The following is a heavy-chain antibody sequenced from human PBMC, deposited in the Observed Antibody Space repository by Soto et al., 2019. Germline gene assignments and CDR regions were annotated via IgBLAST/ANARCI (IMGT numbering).Heavy chain of an antibody. CDR2: IQYSGDT. CDR3: VRNDYSNRAYDR. J-gene: IGHJ3*01. V-gene: IGHV4-61*08. CDR1: GGSVGSGAYF. D-gene: IGHD5-12*01. Sequence: QVLLQEPGPGLGKPSETLSLTYIVSGGSVGSGAYFWSWIWQPPGNAEEWIGYIQYSGDTTYHSSLKSRVTTSPDRSMNRFSATLTAMTAAETAFDYCVRNDYSNRAYDRWGQGTMVTVSS.